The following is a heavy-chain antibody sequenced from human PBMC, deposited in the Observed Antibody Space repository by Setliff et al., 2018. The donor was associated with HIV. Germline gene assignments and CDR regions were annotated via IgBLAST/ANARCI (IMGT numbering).Heavy chain of an antibody. J-gene: IGHJ4*02. CDR2: IYYSGTT. Sequence: PSETLSLTCTVSGGSISSSSYYWGWIRQPPGKGLEWIGSIYYSGTTYYNPSLKSRVTISVDTSKNQFSLKLSSVTAADTAVYYCASMERGSGFSNRNDFDYWGQGTLVTVSS. CDR3: ASMERGSGFSNRNDFDY. D-gene: IGHD6-19*01. CDR1: GGSISSSSYY. V-gene: IGHV4-39*07.